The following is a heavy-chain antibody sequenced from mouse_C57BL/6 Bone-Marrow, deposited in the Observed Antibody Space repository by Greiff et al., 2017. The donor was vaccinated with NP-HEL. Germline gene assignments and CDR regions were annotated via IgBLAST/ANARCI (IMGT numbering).Heavy chain of an antibody. J-gene: IGHJ4*01. CDR3: VRNPYYYGSPYYAMGY. CDR1: GFSFNTYA. CDR2: IRSKSNNYAT. Sequence: GESGGGLVQPKGSLKLSCAASGFSFNTYAMNWVRQAPGKGLEWVARIRSKSNNYATYYADSVKDRFTISRDDSESMLYLQMNNLKTEDTAMYYCVRNPYYYGSPYYAMGYWGQGTSVTVSS. D-gene: IGHD1-1*01. V-gene: IGHV10-1*01.